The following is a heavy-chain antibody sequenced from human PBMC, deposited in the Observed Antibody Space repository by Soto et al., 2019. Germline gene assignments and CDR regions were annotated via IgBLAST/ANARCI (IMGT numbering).Heavy chain of an antibody. V-gene: IGHV1-69*12. Sequence: QVQLVQSGAEVKKPGSSVKVSCKASGGTFSSYAISWVRQAPGQGLEWMGGIIPIFGTANYAQKFQGRVTITADESTRTAYLELSSLGSEDTAVYYCARVRRCTNGVCYTSYYYGMDVWGQGTTVTVSS. CDR1: GGTFSSYA. CDR2: IIPIFGTA. CDR3: ARVRRCTNGVCYTSYYYGMDV. J-gene: IGHJ6*02. D-gene: IGHD2-8*01.